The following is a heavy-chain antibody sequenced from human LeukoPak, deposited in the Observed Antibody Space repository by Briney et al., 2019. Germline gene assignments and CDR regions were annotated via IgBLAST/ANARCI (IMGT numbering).Heavy chain of an antibody. Sequence: ASVKVSCKASGYTFTGYYMHWVRQAPGQGLEWMGWINPNSGGTNYAQKFQGRVTMTRDTSISTAYMELSSLRSEDTAVYYCAILWFGELLSFDYWGQGTLVTVSS. J-gene: IGHJ4*02. CDR3: AILWFGELLSFDY. D-gene: IGHD3-10*01. CDR2: INPNSGGT. V-gene: IGHV1-2*02. CDR1: GYTFTGYY.